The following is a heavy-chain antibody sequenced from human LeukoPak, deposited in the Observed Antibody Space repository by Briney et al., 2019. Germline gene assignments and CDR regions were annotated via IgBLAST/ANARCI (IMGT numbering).Heavy chain of an antibody. Sequence: ASVKVSCKASGYTFTGYYIHWVRQAPGQGLECVGWINPNSGGTNYAQKFQGRVTMTRDTSISTAYMELSRLRSDDTAVYYCARAMVGATVVAFDIWGQGTMVTVSS. CDR1: GYTFTGYY. D-gene: IGHD1-26*01. V-gene: IGHV1-2*02. CDR3: ARAMVGATVVAFDI. J-gene: IGHJ3*02. CDR2: INPNSGGT.